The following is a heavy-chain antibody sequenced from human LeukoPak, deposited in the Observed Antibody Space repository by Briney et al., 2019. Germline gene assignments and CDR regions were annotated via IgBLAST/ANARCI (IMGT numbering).Heavy chain of an antibody. J-gene: IGHJ4*02. CDR2: ISSNGDST. CDR3: ARGAKGDLYDY. V-gene: IGHV3-64*01. CDR1: GFTLSSYA. Sequence: PGGSLRLSCAASGFTLSSYAMHWVRQAPGKGLEYVSAISSNGDSTYYANSVKGRFPISRDNSKNTLYLQMGSLRAEDMAVYYCARGAKGDLYDYWGQGTLVTVSS. D-gene: IGHD2-21*01.